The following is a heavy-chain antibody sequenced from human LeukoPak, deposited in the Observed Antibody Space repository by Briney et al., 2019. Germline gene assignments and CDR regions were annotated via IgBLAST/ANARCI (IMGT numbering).Heavy chain of an antibody. CDR2: RSVGGST. Sequence: SQTLSLTCTVSGGSISSSGYFWDWIRQTPGRGLEYIASRSVGGSTYYNPSLKSRVTISVDTSKNQFSLKVRSVTAADTAVYYCARHAWVVPAAIRREGSVYDYWGQGTLVTVSS. V-gene: IGHV4-39*01. J-gene: IGHJ4*02. CDR3: ARHAWVVPAAIRREGSVYDY. D-gene: IGHD2-2*02. CDR1: GGSISSSGYF.